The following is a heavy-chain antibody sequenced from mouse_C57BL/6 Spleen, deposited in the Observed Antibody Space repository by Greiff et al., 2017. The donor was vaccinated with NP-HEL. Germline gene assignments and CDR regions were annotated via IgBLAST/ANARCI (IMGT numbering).Heavy chain of an antibody. CDR2: INYDGSST. CDR3: ARGQGSSPFDY. J-gene: IGHJ2*01. V-gene: IGHV5-16*01. CDR1: GFTFSDYY. D-gene: IGHD1-1*01. Sequence: DVKLVESEGGLVQPGSSMKLSCTASGFTFSDYYMAWVRQVPEKGLEWVANINYDGSSTYYLDSLKSRFIISRDNAKNILYLQMSSLKSEDTATYYCARGQGSSPFDYWGQGTTLTVSS.